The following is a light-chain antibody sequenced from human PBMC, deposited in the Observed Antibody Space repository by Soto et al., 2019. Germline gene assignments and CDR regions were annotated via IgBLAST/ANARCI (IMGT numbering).Light chain of an antibody. CDR3: CSYAGRYTYV. V-gene: IGLV2-11*01. CDR2: DVG. CDR1: SSDVGGYNY. J-gene: IGLJ1*01. Sequence: SALTQPRSVSGPPGQSVTISCTGASSDVGGYNYVSWYQQHPGKAPKLMIYDVGKRPSGVPDRFSGSKSGNTASLTISGLQTEDEADYYCCSYAGRYTYVFGTGTKVTVL.